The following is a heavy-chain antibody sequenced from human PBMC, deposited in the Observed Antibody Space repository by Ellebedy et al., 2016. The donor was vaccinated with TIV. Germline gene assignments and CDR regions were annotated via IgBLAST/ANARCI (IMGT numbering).Heavy chain of an antibody. CDR3: ARRYFDY. V-gene: IGHV3-7*01. Sequence: GESLKISXAAFGFTFSSYWMSWVRQAPGKGLEWVANIKQDGNEKYYVDSVKGRFTISRDNAKNSLYLQMNSLRADDTAVYYCARRYFDYWGQGTLVTVSS. CDR1: GFTFSSYW. J-gene: IGHJ4*02. CDR2: IKQDGNEK.